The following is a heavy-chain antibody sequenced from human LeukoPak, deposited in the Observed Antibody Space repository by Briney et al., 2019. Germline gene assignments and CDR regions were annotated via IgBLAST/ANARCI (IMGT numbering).Heavy chain of an antibody. D-gene: IGHD3-9*01. V-gene: IGHV3-48*03. CDR2: ISSSGSTI. CDR1: GFTFSSYE. J-gene: IGHJ4*02. Sequence: PGGSLRLSCAASGFTFSSYEMNWVRQAPGKGLEWVSYISSSGSTIYYADSVKGRFTISRDNAKNSLYLQMNSLRAEDTAAYYCARDLRYFDWSPFDYWGQGTLVTVSS. CDR3: ARDLRYFDWSPFDY.